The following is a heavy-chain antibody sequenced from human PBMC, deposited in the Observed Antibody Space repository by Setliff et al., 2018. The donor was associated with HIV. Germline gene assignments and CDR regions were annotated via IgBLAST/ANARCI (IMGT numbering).Heavy chain of an antibody. CDR2: INHSGST. J-gene: IGHJ6*03. CDR1: GGSFSGYY. D-gene: IGHD2-21*02. CDR3: ARLVTVVTLNYMDV. Sequence: PSETLSLTCAVYGGSFSGYYWSWIRQPPGKGLEWIGEINHSGSTNYNPSLKSRVTISVDTSKNQFPLKPSSVTAADTAVYYCARLVTVVTLNYMDVWGKGTTVTVSS. V-gene: IGHV4-34*01.